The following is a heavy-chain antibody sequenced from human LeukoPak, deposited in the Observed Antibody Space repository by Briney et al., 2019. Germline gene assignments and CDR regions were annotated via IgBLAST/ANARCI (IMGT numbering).Heavy chain of an antibody. CDR3: AREAGCSGGSCYYIQLWSYGMDV. J-gene: IGHJ6*02. D-gene: IGHD2-15*01. CDR1: GLTFSNAW. V-gene: IGHV3-15*01. CDR2: IKSKTDGGTI. Sequence: GGSLRLSCAASGLTFSNAWMSWVRQAPGKGLEWVGRIKSKTDGGTIDYAAPVKGRFTISRDDSRNTLHLQMNSLRAEDTAVYYCAREAGCSGGSCYYIQLWSYGMDVWGQGTTVTVSS.